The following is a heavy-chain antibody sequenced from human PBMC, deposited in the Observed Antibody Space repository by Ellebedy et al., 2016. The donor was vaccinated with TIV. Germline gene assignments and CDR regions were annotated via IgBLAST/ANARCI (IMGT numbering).Heavy chain of an antibody. CDR3: ARGARPYYYGSGSYLFDY. D-gene: IGHD3-10*01. J-gene: IGHJ4*02. CDR2: IYHSGST. V-gene: IGHV4-4*02. Sequence: SETLSLXXAVSGGSISSSNWWSWVRQPPGKGLEWIGEIYHSGSTNYNPSLKSRVTISVDTSKNQFSLKLSSVTAADTAVYYCARGARPYYYGSGSYLFDYWGQGTLVTVSS. CDR1: GGSISSSNW.